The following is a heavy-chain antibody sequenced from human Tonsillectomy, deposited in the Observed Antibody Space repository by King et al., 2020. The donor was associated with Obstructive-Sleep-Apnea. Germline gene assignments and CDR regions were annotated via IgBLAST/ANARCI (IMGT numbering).Heavy chain of an antibody. CDR2: IWYDGSNK. V-gene: IGHV3-33*01. CDR1: GFTFSSYG. CDR3: ARDQVGAFDS. Sequence: VQLVESGGGVVQPGRSLRLSCAASGFTFSSYGMHWVRQAPGKGLEWVAVIWYDGSNKYYADSVKGRFTISRDNSKNTLYLQMNSLRAEDTAVYYCARDQVGAFDSWGQGTLVTVSS. J-gene: IGHJ4*02. D-gene: IGHD1-26*01.